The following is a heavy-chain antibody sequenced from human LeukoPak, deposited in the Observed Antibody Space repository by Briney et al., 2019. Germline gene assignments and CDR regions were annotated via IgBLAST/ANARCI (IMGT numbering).Heavy chain of an antibody. CDR2: IRYDGSNK. V-gene: IGHV3-30*02. CDR3: AKVKDIVVVPAATYFDY. CDR1: GFTFSSYG. J-gene: IGHJ4*02. D-gene: IGHD2-2*01. Sequence: GGSLRLSCAASGFTFSSYGMHWVRQAPGKGLEWVAFIRYDGSNKYYADSVKGRFTICRDNSKNTLYLQMNSLRAEDTAVYYCAKVKDIVVVPAATYFDYWGQGTLVTVSS.